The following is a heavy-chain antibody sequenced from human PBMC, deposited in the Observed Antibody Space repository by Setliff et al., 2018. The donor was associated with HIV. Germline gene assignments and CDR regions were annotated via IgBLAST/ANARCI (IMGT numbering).Heavy chain of an antibody. CDR1: GGSISSSSYY. J-gene: IGHJ5*02. Sequence: SETLSLTCTVSGGSISSSSYYWNWFRQYPGKGLEWIGYIHYTGTTNQNPSLRSPITISLDTSKTQFTLKLTSVTAADTAVYYCARAPYVSGSFGWFDPWCQGTLVTVSS. D-gene: IGHD3-10*01. CDR3: ARAPYVSGSFGWFDP. CDR2: IHYTGTT. V-gene: IGHV4-31*01.